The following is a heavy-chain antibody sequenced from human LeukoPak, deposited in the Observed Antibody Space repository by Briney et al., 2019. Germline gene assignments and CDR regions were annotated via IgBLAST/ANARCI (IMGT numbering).Heavy chain of an antibody. V-gene: IGHV3-23*01. D-gene: IGHD1-14*01. CDR3: AKASTVLKPIDS. J-gene: IGHJ4*02. CDR2: ISPIGSRT. Sequence: GGSLRLSCAASGFTFSTYGMSWVRQAPGKGLEWGSAISPIGSRTYYADSVKGRFTISRDNSKNTLYLQMNSLRAGDTAIYYCAKASTVLKPIDSWGQGTLVTVSS. CDR1: GFTFSTYG.